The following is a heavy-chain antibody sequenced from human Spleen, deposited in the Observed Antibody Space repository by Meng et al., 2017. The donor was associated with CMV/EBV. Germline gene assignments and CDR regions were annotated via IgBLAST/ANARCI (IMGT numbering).Heavy chain of an antibody. J-gene: IGHJ6*02. Sequence: GGSLRLSCAASGFTFSSYDMHWVRQATGKGLEWVSAIGTAGDTYYPGSVKGRFTISRENAKNSLYLQMNSLRAGDTAVYYCARVKRVTTVTTSSYYGMDVWGQGTTVTVSS. CDR1: GFTFSSYD. D-gene: IGHD4-17*01. CDR3: ARVKRVTTVTTSSYYGMDV. CDR2: IGTAGDT. V-gene: IGHV3-13*01.